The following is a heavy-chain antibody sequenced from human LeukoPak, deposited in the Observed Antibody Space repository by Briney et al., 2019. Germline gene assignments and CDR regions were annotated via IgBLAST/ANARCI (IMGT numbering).Heavy chain of an antibody. D-gene: IGHD6-13*01. CDR3: ARDRSSWYDPLFDY. Sequence: PSGTLSLTCTVSGGSISSYYWSWIRQPAGKGLEWIGRIYTSGSTNYNPSLKSRVTMSVDTSKNQFSLKLSSVTAADTAVYYCARDRSSWYDPLFDYWGQGTLVTVSS. V-gene: IGHV4-4*07. CDR2: IYTSGST. J-gene: IGHJ4*02. CDR1: GGSISSYY.